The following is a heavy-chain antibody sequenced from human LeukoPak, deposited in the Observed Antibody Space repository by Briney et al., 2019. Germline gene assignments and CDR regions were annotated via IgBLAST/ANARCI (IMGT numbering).Heavy chain of an antibody. J-gene: IGHJ3*02. CDR1: GYTLTELS. V-gene: IGHV1-24*01. CDR2: FDPEDGET. CDR3: ARAHYVWGSYRSDAFDI. Sequence: ASVKVSCKVSGYTLTELSMHWVRQAPGKGLEWMGGFDPEDGETIYAQKFQGRVTMTRDTSISTAYMELSRLRSDDTAVYYCARAHYVWGSYRSDAFDIWGQGTMVTVSS. D-gene: IGHD3-16*02.